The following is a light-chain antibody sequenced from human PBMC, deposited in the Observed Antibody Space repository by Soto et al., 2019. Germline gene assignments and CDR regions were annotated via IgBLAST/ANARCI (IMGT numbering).Light chain of an antibody. CDR2: GTS. Sequence: EIVMAQSPTTLSVSPGGRGTLSCMSSQSISSNLAWYQQKPGQAPRLLIYGTSIRATGIPGRFSGSGSGTEFTLTISSLQSEDFAVYYCQQYNNWPPWTFGQGTKVDIK. CDR3: QQYNNWPPWT. V-gene: IGKV3D-15*01. CDR1: QSISSN. J-gene: IGKJ1*01.